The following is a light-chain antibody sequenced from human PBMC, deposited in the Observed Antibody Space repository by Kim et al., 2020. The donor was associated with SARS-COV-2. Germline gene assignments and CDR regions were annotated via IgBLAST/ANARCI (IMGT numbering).Light chain of an antibody. V-gene: IGKV1-39*01. J-gene: IGKJ5*01. CDR2: AAS. CDR3: HQSYITPRT. CDR1: QSISSY. Sequence: DIQMTQSPSSLSASVGDRVTITCRASQSISSYLNWYQQKPGKAPKHLIYAASSLQSGVPARFSGSGSGTDFTLTISSLQPEDFATYYGHQSYITPRTVGQGTRLEIK.